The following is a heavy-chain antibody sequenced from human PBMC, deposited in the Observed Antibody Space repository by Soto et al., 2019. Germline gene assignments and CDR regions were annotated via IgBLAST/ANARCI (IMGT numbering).Heavy chain of an antibody. D-gene: IGHD3-22*01. CDR2: IYYSGST. J-gene: IGHJ4*02. Sequence: QVQLQESGPGLVKQSQTLSLTCTVAGGSIRSGDYYWSWILQPPGKGLEWIGSIYYSGSTYYNPSLKSRVTISVDSSKNQFSMKLSSVNSAATAVYYCAREPLVSSGYSIDYLAQGTLVTVSS. CDR3: AREPLVSSGYSIDY. V-gene: IGHV4-30-4*01. CDR1: GGSIRSGDYY.